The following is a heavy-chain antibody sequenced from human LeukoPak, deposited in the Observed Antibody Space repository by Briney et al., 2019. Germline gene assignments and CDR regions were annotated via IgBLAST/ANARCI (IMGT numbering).Heavy chain of an antibody. CDR2: ISYDGSNK. J-gene: IGHJ6*02. Sequence: GGSLRLSCAASGFTFSSYGMHWVRQAPGKGPEWVAVISYDGSNKYYADSVKGRFTISRDNSKNTLYLQMNSLRAEDTAVYYCAKESITISPGTYYYYYYGMDVWGQGTTVTVSS. CDR3: AKESITISPGTYYYYYYGMDV. CDR1: GFTFSSYG. V-gene: IGHV3-30*18. D-gene: IGHD3-10*01.